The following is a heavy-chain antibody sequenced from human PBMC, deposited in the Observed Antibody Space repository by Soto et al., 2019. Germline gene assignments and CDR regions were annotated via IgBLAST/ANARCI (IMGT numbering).Heavy chain of an antibody. CDR1: GSSFHDYY. D-gene: IGHD3-22*01. V-gene: IGHV1-2*02. J-gene: IGHJ5*02. Sequence: ASVKFSFKASGSSFHDYYIHWVRQAPGQGPEWMGWISPSSGGTHYAPKFEGRVTLTRDTSISTAYMDLSTLRSDDTAVYFCAKVLSYYYGWFDPWGLGTLVTVS. CDR3: AKVLSYYYGWFDP. CDR2: ISPSSGGT.